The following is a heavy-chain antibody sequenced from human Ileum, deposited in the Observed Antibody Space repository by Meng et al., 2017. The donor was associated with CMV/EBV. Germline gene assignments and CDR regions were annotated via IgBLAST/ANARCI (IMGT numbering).Heavy chain of an antibody. V-gene: IGHV4-4*07. CDR2: INAGGST. J-gene: IGHJ5*02. CDR3: ARGFVATDSNWFDP. CDR1: GVSISTYY. D-gene: IGHD5-12*01. Sequence: QMHLQESGPGLVRPSWTLSLTCSVSGVSISTYYWAWVRRPAGKALEWIGRINAGGSTNDNPSLKSRVTMSVDTSKNQFSLKVTSVTAADTAVYYCARGFVATDSNWFDPWGQGTLVTVSS.